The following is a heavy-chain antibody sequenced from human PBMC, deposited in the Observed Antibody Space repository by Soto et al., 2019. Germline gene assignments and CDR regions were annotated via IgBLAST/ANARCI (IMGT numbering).Heavy chain of an antibody. CDR1: GYTFTSYG. V-gene: IGHV1-18*04. D-gene: IGHD6-25*01. Sequence: ASVKVCCKASGYTFTSYGISWVRQATGQGLEWMGWISAYNGNTNYAQKLQGRVTMTTDKSTSTAYMELRSLRSDDTAVYYCARESAAGQGWFDPWGQAILVTVS. CDR3: ARESAAGQGWFDP. CDR2: ISAYNGNT. J-gene: IGHJ5*02.